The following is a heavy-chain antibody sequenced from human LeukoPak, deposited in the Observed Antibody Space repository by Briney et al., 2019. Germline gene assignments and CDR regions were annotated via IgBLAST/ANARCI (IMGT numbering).Heavy chain of an antibody. CDR1: GGSFSGYY. D-gene: IGHD2-21*02. V-gene: IGHV4-59*01. CDR2: IYYSGST. J-gene: IGHJ4*02. Sequence: SETLSLTCAVYGGSFSGYYWSWIRQPPGKGLEWIGYIYYSGSTNYNPSLKSRVTISVDTSKNQFSLKLSSVTAADTAVYYCAGGVTTRGFDYWGQGTPVTVSS. CDR3: AGGVTTRGFDY.